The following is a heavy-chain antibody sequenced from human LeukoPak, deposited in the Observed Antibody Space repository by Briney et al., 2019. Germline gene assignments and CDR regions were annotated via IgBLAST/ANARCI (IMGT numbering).Heavy chain of an antibody. CDR1: GFTFNNYA. Sequence: GGSLRLSCAASGFTFNNYAMNWVRQAPGKGLEWVSAISGSGDSAYYADSVKGRFTISRDNSKNTLYLQMNSLRAEDTAVYYSTSRSGRYTWGQGTLVTVSS. D-gene: IGHD6-19*01. J-gene: IGHJ4*02. CDR2: ISGSGDSA. CDR3: TSRSGRYT. V-gene: IGHV3-23*01.